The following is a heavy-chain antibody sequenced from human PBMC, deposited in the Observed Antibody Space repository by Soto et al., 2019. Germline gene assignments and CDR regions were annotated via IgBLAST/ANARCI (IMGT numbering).Heavy chain of an antibody. CDR1: GFTFSSYG. CDR2: IWYDGSNK. Sequence: QVQLVESGGGVVQPGRSLRLSCAASGFTFSSYGMHWVRQAPGKGLEWVAVIWYDGSNKYYADSVKGRFTISRDNSKNTLYLQMNSLRAEDTAVYYCARDYGGNPYYGMDVWGQGTTVTVSS. V-gene: IGHV3-33*01. CDR3: ARDYGGNPYYGMDV. J-gene: IGHJ6*02. D-gene: IGHD4-17*01.